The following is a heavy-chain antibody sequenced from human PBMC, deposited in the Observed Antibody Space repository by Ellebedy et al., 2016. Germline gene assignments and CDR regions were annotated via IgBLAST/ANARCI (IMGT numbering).Heavy chain of an antibody. CDR1: GFTFRNYW. CDR2: IDNDGTST. V-gene: IGHV3-74*01. D-gene: IGHD1-26*01. CDR3: ARDEEGDPGPWELPIDY. Sequence: GESLKISXAASGFTFRNYWMHWVRQAPGKGLVWVSRIDNDGTSTRYADPVKGRFTISRDNAKNTLYLQMNSLRAEDTAVYYCARDEEGDPGPWELPIDYWGQGTLVTVSS. J-gene: IGHJ4*02.